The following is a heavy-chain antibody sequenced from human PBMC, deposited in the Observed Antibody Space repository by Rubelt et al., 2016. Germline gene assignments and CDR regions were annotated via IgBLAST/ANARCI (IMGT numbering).Heavy chain of an antibody. CDR2: ISSSSSTI. CDR3: ARHLEGSGSYYYYGMDV. J-gene: IGHJ6*02. D-gene: IGHD1-26*01. V-gene: IGHV3-48*01. Sequence: KGLEWVSYISSSSSTIYYADSVKGRFTISRDNAKNSLYLQMNSLRAEDTAVYYCARHLEGSGSYYYYGMDVWGQGTTVTVSS.